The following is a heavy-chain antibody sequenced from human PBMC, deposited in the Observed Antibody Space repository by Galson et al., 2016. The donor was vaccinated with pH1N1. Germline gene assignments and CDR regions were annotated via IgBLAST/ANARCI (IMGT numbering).Heavy chain of an antibody. J-gene: IGHJ4*02. Sequence: SLRLSCAASGFTFDDYAMHWVRQAPGKGLEWVSGISWNSGSIGYADSVKGRFTTSRDNAKNSLYLQMSSLRAEDTALYYCAKVTGYLYGYVDYWGQGTLVTVSS. D-gene: IGHD5-18*01. CDR3: AKVTGYLYGYVDY. CDR2: ISWNSGSI. V-gene: IGHV3-9*01. CDR1: GFTFDDYA.